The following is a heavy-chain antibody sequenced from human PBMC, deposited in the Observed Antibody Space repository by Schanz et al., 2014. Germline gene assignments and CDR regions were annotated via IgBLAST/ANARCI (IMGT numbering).Heavy chain of an antibody. D-gene: IGHD1-26*01. Sequence: LVESGGGVVQPGRSLRLSCAASGFTFSSYGMHWVRQVPGKGLEWVAVVCYDGSKKYYADSVKGRFTTSRDNSKNTMYLQMNSLRAEDTAVYYCARGGATRFDYWGQGTLVIVSS. CDR3: ARGGATRFDY. CDR2: VCYDGSKK. J-gene: IGHJ4*02. CDR1: GFTFSSYG. V-gene: IGHV3-33*01.